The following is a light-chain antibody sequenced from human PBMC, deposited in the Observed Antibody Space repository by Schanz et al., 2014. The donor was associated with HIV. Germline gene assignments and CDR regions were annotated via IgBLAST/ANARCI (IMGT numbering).Light chain of an antibody. V-gene: IGKV1-27*01. CDR2: AAS. J-gene: IGKJ1*01. Sequence: DIQMTQSPSSVSASVGDRVTITCRASQGISSWLAWYQQKPGKAPKLLIYAASSLQSGVPARFGGSGSGTDFTLTISGLQPEDVATYYCQNYDSPPRTFGQGTRVDIK. CDR1: QGISSW. CDR3: QNYDSPPRT.